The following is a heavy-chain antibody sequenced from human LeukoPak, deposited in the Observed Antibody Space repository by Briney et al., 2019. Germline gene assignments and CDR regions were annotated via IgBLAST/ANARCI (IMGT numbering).Heavy chain of an antibody. Sequence: SETLSLTCTVSGGSISSSSYYWGWIRQPPGKGLEWIGSIYYSGSTYYNPSLRSRVTVSVDKSQNQFFLKLSSVTAADTAQYYCARGGGIAVAHLWGQGTLVTVSS. J-gene: IGHJ4*02. CDR3: ARGGGIAVAHL. CDR1: GGSISSSSYY. D-gene: IGHD6-19*01. V-gene: IGHV4-39*07. CDR2: IYYSGST.